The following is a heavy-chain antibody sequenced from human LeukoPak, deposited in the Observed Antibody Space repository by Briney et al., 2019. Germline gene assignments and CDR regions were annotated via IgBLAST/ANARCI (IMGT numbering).Heavy chain of an antibody. J-gene: IGHJ5*02. D-gene: IGHD2/OR15-2a*01. V-gene: IGHV4-59*08. CDR3: ARHVKGSTHGFDP. CDR2: IYYSGST. Sequence: SETLSLTCTVSGGSISSYYWSWIRQPPGKGLEWIGYIYYSGSTNHNPSLKSRVTMSVDTSKNQFSLKLSSVTAADTAVYYCARHVKGSTHGFDPWGQGTLVTVSS. CDR1: GGSISSYY.